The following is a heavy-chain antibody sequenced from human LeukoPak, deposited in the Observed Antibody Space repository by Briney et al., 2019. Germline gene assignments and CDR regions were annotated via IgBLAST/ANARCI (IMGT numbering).Heavy chain of an antibody. Sequence: PGRSLRLSCAASGFTFDDYAMHWVRQAPGKGLEWVSGISWNSGSIGYADSVKGRFTISRDNAKNSLYLQMNSLRAEDTALYYCAKLGATGTLYYYDSSGYSNWGQGTLVTVSS. J-gene: IGHJ4*02. D-gene: IGHD3-22*01. CDR1: GFTFDDYA. V-gene: IGHV3-9*01. CDR2: ISWNSGSI. CDR3: AKLGATGTLYYYDSSGYSN.